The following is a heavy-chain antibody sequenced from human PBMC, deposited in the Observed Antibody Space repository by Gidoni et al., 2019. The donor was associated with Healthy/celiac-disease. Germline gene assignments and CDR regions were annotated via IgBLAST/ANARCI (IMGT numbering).Heavy chain of an antibody. CDR2: ISYDGSNK. D-gene: IGHD3-16*02. CDR3: AKLGAYYDYVWGSYRYDAFDI. J-gene: IGHJ3*02. V-gene: IGHV3-30*18. Sequence: QVQLVESGGGVVQPGRSLRLSCAASGFTFSSYGMHWVRQAPGKGLEWVAVISYDGSNKYYADSVKGRFTISRDNSKNTLYLQMNSLRAEDTAVYYCAKLGAYYDYVWGSYRYDAFDIWGQGTMVTVSS. CDR1: GFTFSSYG.